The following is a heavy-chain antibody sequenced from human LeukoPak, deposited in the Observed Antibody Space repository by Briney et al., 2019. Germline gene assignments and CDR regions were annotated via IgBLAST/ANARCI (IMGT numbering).Heavy chain of an antibody. Sequence: WASVKVSCKAPGNTFAGHNIHWMRQAPGQGLELMGWINPDRGGTDYARQFQGRVTMTSDTSIRAAYMELSSLVSEDSAVYFCAISIQVAAIPAFDYWGQGTLVTVSS. V-gene: IGHV1-2*02. CDR3: AISIQVAAIPAFDY. D-gene: IGHD5-12*01. CDR1: GNTFAGHN. J-gene: IGHJ4*02. CDR2: INPDRGGT.